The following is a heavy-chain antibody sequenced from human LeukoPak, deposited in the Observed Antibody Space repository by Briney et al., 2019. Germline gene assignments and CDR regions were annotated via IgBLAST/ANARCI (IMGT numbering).Heavy chain of an antibody. CDR3: ARAVLGANDAFDI. CDR1: GATFSSNA. V-gene: IGHV1-69*13. Sequence: GASVKVSRKASGATFSSNAISWERQAPGQGLEWMGGIIPIFGTANNAHKFHGRVTITADESTSTNYMELQSQRSEDTAASYYARAVLGANDAFDIWGQGTMVTVSS. J-gene: IGHJ3*02. D-gene: IGHD1-26*01. CDR2: IIPIFGTA.